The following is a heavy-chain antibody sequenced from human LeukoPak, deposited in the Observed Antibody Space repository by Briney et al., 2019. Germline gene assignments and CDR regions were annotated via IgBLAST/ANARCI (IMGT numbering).Heavy chain of an antibody. CDR3: ARRAVAGPQYYFDY. D-gene: IGHD6-19*01. V-gene: IGHV4-30-4*01. CDR2: IYYSGST. CDR1: GGSISSGDYY. Sequence: PSETLSLTCTVSGGSISSGDYYWSWIRQPPGKGLEWIGYIYYSGSTYYNPSLKSRVTILVDTSKNQFSLRLSSVTAADTAVYYCARRAVAGPQYYFDYWGQGTLVTVSS. J-gene: IGHJ4*02.